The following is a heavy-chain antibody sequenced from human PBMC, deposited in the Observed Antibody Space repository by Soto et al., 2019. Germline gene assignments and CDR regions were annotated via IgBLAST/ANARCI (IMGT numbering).Heavy chain of an antibody. J-gene: IGHJ4*02. D-gene: IGHD2-15*01. CDR1: RFSFNIYE. CDR3: ARGRACTGGSCYSDY. Sequence: GGSQRLSCAASRFSFNIYEMNWVRQAPGKGLEWISYISSSGDSKYYADSVKGRFTISRDSATNSLYLQMNSVRAEDTAVYYCARGRACTGGSCYSDYWGRGTLVTVSS. CDR2: ISSSGDSK. V-gene: IGHV3-48*03.